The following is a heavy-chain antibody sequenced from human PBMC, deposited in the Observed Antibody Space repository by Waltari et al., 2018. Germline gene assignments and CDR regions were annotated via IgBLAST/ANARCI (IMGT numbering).Heavy chain of an antibody. CDR3: AKDSSSWSYFDY. D-gene: IGHD6-13*01. CDR2: IWYDGSKK. Sequence: QVQLVESGGGVVQPGRSLRLSCAASGFPFSDYGMHWVRQAPGTGLEWVAFIWYDGSKKYYADSGKVRFTISRDNSKNTLYLQMNSLRAEDTALYYCAKDSSSWSYFDYWGQGTLVTVSS. V-gene: IGHV3-33*06. CDR1: GFPFSDYG. J-gene: IGHJ4*02.